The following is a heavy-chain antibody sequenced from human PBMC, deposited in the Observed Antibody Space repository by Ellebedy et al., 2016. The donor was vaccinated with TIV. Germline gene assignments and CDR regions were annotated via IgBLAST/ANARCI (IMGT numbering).Heavy chain of an antibody. Sequence: GESLKISXAVSGFTFSRNVMNWVRQAPGKGLEWVSSISANGVNTYDADSVKGRFTISRDNSKNTLYLQMDSLRAEDTAIYYCAKGKGSSDAFDFWGQGTMVTVS. CDR2: ISANGVNT. V-gene: IGHV3-23*01. J-gene: IGHJ3*01. CDR3: AKGKGSSDAFDF. CDR1: GFTFSRNV.